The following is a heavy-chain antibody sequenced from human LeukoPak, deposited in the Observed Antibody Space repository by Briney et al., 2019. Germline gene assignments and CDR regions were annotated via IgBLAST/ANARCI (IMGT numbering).Heavy chain of an antibody. J-gene: IGHJ4*02. CDR1: GFTFSSYA. CDR3: AKCVLLWFGASD. V-gene: IGHV3-23*01. Sequence: GGSLRLSCAASGFTFSSYAMSWVRQAPGKGLEWVSAISGSGGSTYYADSVKGRFTISRDNSKNTLYLQMNSLRAEDTAVYYFAKCVLLWFGASDWGEGTLVTASS. CDR2: ISGSGGST. D-gene: IGHD3-10*01.